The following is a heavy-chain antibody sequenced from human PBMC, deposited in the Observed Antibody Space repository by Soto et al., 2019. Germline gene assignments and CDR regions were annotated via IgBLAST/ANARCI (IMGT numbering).Heavy chain of an antibody. CDR1: GYTFTSHY. D-gene: IGHD3-9*01. Sequence: QVQLVQSGAEVKKPGASVKVSCKASGYTFTSHYMHWVRQAPGQGLEWMGAISPHNRNTNYAEKSRGRVTMTTDTSTTTAYMELRSLRSDDTAVYYCARDEGGYDILTGYYKAHHFDQWGQGALVTVSS. CDR3: ARDEGGYDILTGYYKAHHFDQ. J-gene: IGHJ4*02. V-gene: IGHV1-18*04. CDR2: ISPHNRNT.